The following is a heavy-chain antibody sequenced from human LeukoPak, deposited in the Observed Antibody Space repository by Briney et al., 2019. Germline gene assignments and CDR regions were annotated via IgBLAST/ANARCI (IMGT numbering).Heavy chain of an antibody. CDR1: GYSFTTYW. CDR3: ARHGGGYCRSTSCYLFDP. D-gene: IGHD2-2*01. CDR2: IYPGDSDT. Sequence: GESLKISCKVSGYSFTTYWIGWVRQMPGKDLEWMGIIYPGDSDTRYSPSFQGQVTISADKSISTAYLQWSSLKASDTAMYYCARHGGGYCRSTSCYLFDPWGQGTLVTVSS. V-gene: IGHV5-51*01. J-gene: IGHJ5*02.